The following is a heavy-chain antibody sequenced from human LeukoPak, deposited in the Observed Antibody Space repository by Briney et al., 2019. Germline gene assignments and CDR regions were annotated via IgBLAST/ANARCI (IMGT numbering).Heavy chain of an antibody. CDR2: ISDSGNT. V-gene: IGHV3-23*01. Sequence: GGSLRLSCAASGFTLSSYAMSWVRQAPGKGLEWVSAISDSGNTYHADSVKGRFTISRDNSKNTLYLQMNSLRAEDTAVYYCARWDYDFWSGYLRFDYWGQGTLVTVSS. CDR1: GFTLSSYA. CDR3: ARWDYDFWSGYLRFDY. J-gene: IGHJ4*02. D-gene: IGHD3-3*01.